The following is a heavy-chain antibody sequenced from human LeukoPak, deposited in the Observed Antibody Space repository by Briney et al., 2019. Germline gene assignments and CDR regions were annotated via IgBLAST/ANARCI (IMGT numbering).Heavy chain of an antibody. V-gene: IGHV1-69*13. Sequence: SVKVSCKASGGTFSSYAISWVRQAPGQGLEWMGGIIPIFGTANYAQKFQGRVTITADESTSTAYMELSSLGSEDTAVYYCASMDKLGYCSSTSCYGFDYWGQGTLVTVSS. CDR2: IIPIFGTA. CDR3: ASMDKLGYCSSTSCYGFDY. J-gene: IGHJ4*02. D-gene: IGHD2-2*01. CDR1: GGTFSSYA.